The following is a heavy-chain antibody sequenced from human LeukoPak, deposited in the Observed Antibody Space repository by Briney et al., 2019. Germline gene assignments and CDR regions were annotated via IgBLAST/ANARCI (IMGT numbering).Heavy chain of an antibody. Sequence: GGSLRLSCAASGVTFPNAWMSWARQAPGKGLEWVGHIKSRADGGTTDYAAPMKGRFTISRDDSINTLYLQMSSLKTEDTAVYYCAAQGGSGDLRYWGQGTLVTVSS. CDR3: AAQGGSGDLRY. V-gene: IGHV3-15*01. J-gene: IGHJ4*02. CDR2: IKSRADGGTT. D-gene: IGHD4-17*01. CDR1: GVTFPNAW.